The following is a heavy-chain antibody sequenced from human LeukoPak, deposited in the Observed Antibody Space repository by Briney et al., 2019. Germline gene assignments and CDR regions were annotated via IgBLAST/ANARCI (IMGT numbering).Heavy chain of an antibody. V-gene: IGHV4-34*01. CDR1: GGSFSGYY. J-gene: IGHJ3*02. Sequence: SETLSLTCAVYGGSFSGYYWSWIRQPPGKGLEWIGEINHSGSTNYNPSLKSRVTISVDTSKNQFSLKLSSVTAADTAVYYCARGGVAAAGRAFDIWGQGTMVTVSS. CDR2: INHSGST. CDR3: ARGGVAAAGRAFDI. D-gene: IGHD6-13*01.